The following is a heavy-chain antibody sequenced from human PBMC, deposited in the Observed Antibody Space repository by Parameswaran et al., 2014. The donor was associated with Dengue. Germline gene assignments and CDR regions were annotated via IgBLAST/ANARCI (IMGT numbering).Heavy chain of an antibody. V-gene: IGHV1-3*01. CDR3: ARPDTIFGVVDAFDI. Sequence: WVRQAPGQRLEWMGWINAGNGNTKYSQKFQGRVTITRDTSASTAYMELSSLRSEDTAVYYCARPDTIFGVVDAFDIWGQGTMVTVS. D-gene: IGHD3-3*01. CDR2: INAGNGNT. J-gene: IGHJ3*02.